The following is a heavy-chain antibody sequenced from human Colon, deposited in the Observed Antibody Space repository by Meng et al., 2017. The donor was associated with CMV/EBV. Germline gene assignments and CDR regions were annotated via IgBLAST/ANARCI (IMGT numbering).Heavy chain of an antibody. V-gene: IGHV1-2*02. CDR3: ASLSGGDFDY. Sequence: LLVQLGAEVKKPGATVKVSCKASGYTFTGYFMYWVRQAPGQGLEWLGVINPITGGTNYAQKFQGRVTMTRDTSMNTAYMELSRLRSDDTAVYYCASLSGGDFDYWGQGTLVTVSS. D-gene: IGHD1-26*01. CDR2: INPITGGT. J-gene: IGHJ4*02. CDR1: GYTFTGYF.